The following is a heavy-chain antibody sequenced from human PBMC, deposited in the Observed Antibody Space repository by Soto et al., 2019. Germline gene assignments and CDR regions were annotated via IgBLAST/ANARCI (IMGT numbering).Heavy chain of an antibody. CDR3: ARGSDILTGTNAAFAH. V-gene: IGHV1-69*01. D-gene: IGHD3-9*01. CDR1: GGTFGRYT. CDR2: IIPVLGNA. Sequence: QVQLVQSGAQVKKPGSSVKVSCTASGGTFGRYTISWVRQAPGQGLEWMGGIIPVLGNANLAQKFQVRVTFTAAESTSTAYMELSSLRSEDTAVYYCARGSDILTGTNAAFAHWGQGTRVTVSS. J-gene: IGHJ4*02.